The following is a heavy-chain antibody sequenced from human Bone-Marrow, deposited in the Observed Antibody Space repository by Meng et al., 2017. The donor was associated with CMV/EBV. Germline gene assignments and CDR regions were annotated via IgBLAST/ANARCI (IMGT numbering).Heavy chain of an antibody. J-gene: IGHJ4*02. CDR1: GFTFSSYS. V-gene: IGHV3-21*01. CDR2: ISSSSSYI. D-gene: IGHD3-16*01. CDR3: ARAQVYYFDS. Sequence: GESLKISCVGSGFTFSSYSMNWVRQAPGKGLEWVSSISSSSSYIYYADSVKGRFTISRDNAENSLYLQMSSLRAEDTAVYYCARAQVYYFDSWSQGTLVTVSS.